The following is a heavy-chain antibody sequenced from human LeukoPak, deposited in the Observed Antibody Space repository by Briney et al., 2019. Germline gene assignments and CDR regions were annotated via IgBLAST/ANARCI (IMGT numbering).Heavy chain of an antibody. J-gene: IGHJ5*02. D-gene: IGHD6-6*01. CDR1: GYIFTGYY. CDR3: ARGRASDSSSYYKVYWFDP. Sequence: GASVKVSCKASGYIFTGYYMHWVRQAPGQGLEWMGRIKPNSGGTNYAQKFQGRVTMTRDTSISTAYMELSRLRSDDTAVYYCARGRASDSSSYYKVYWFDPWGQGTLVTVSS. CDR2: IKPNSGGT. V-gene: IGHV1-2*06.